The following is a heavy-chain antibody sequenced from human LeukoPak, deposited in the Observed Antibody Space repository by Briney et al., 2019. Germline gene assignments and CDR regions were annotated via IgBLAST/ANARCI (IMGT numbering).Heavy chain of an antibody. J-gene: IGHJ4*02. CDR2: INQDVSEK. Sequence: GGSLRLSCAASGFTFSSYWMSWVRQAPGKGLEWVANINQDVSEKYYVDSVKGRFTISRDNVKNSLYLQMNSLRAEDTAVYYCARDTYCSGGSCYSVSVLFDYWGQGTLVTVSS. CDR1: GFTFSSYW. V-gene: IGHV3-7*05. D-gene: IGHD2-15*01. CDR3: ARDTYCSGGSCYSVSVLFDY.